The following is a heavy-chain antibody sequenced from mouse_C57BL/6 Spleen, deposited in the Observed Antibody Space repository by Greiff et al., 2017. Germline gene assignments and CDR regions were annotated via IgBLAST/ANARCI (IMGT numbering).Heavy chain of an antibody. CDR3: ARGLITTVVATDY. CDR1: GFTFSDYG. Sequence: VQLKESGGGLVKPGGSLKLSCAASGFTFSDYGMHWVRQAPEKGLEWVAYISSGSSTIYYADTVKGRFTISRDNAKNTLFLQMTSLRSEDTAMYYCARGLITTVVATDYWGQGTTLTVSS. CDR2: ISSGSSTI. V-gene: IGHV5-17*01. J-gene: IGHJ2*01. D-gene: IGHD1-1*01.